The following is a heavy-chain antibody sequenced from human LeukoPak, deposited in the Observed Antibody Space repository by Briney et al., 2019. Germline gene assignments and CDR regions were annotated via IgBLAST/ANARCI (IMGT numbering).Heavy chain of an antibody. D-gene: IGHD6-6*01. CDR3: ARASQLVISRRGNWFDP. V-gene: IGHV4-34*01. J-gene: IGHJ5*02. Sequence: SETLSLTCAVYGGSYSRYYWSWIRHPPGKGLQWIGDINHNGSTNNHQSLKSLVTISVDSSKNQFSLKLNSVTAADTAVYYCARASQLVISRRGNWFDPWGQGTLVTVSS. CDR1: GGSYSRYY. CDR2: INHNGST.